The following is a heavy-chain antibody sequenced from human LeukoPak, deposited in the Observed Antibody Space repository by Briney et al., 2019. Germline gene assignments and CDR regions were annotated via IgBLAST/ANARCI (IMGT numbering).Heavy chain of an antibody. CDR1: GFTFSNYA. CDR2: SGSGGST. D-gene: IGHD3-3*01. J-gene: IGHJ4*02. CDR3: AKDFWSGYYPNY. V-gene: IGHV3-23*01. Sequence: GGSLRLSCAASGFTFSNYAMSWVRQAPGKGLEWVSGSGSGGSTYYADSVKGRFTISRDNSKSMLYLQMNSLRAEDTAVYYCAKDFWSGYYPNYWGQGTLVTVSS.